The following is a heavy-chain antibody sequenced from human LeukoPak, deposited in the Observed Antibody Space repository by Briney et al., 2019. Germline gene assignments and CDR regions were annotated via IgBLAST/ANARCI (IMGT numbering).Heavy chain of an antibody. D-gene: IGHD4-17*01. J-gene: IGHJ6*04. Sequence: PSEALSLTCTVSGDSLTSGSRYWSWIRQPAGKGLEWIGHFYSSTRTTYNPSLESRVTISGDTAKNQFSLKLDSVTAADTAVYFCARCMSELDYGDYAYYYHMDVWGKGTTVTVSS. V-gene: IGHV4-61*09. CDR3: ARCMSELDYGDYAYYYHMDV. CDR1: GDSLTSGSRY. CDR2: FYSSTRT.